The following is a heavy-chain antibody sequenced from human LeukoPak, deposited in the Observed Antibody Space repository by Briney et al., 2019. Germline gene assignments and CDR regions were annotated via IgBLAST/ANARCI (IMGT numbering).Heavy chain of an antibody. V-gene: IGHV3-30*02. Sequence: PGXXLRLSCAASGFTFSSYGMHWVRQAPGKGLEWVAFIRYDGSNKYYADPVKGRFTISRDNSKNTLYLQMNSLRAEDTAVYYCTKDLRGSSSWYYFDYWGQGTLVTVSS. CDR1: GFTFSSYG. D-gene: IGHD6-13*01. J-gene: IGHJ4*02. CDR2: IRYDGSNK. CDR3: TKDLRGSSSWYYFDY.